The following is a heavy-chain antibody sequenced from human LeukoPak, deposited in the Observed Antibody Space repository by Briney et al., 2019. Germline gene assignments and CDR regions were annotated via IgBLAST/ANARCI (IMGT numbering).Heavy chain of an antibody. V-gene: IGHV4-59*01. CDR3: ARGLGSVSYVYYYGMDV. CDR2: IYYSGST. CDR1: GVSITTYF. Sequence: PSETLSLTCSVSGVSITTYFWSWIRQPPGRGLEWIGYIYYSGSTNYNPSLKSRVTMSVDTSKNQFSLKLSSVTAADTAVYYCARGLGSVSYVYYYGMDVWGQGTTVTVSS. D-gene: IGHD3-10*01. J-gene: IGHJ6*02.